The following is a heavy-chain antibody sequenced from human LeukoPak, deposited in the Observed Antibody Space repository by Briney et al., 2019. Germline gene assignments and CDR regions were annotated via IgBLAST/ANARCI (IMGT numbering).Heavy chain of an antibody. V-gene: IGHV3-9*01. D-gene: IGHD3-22*01. CDR3: AILNYDSSGYYRQFDY. Sequence: PGRSLRLSCAASGFTFDDYAMHWVRQAPGKSLEWVSGISWNSGSVGCADSVKGRFTISRDNAKNSLYLQMNSLRAEDTALYYCAILNYDSSGYYRQFDYWGQGTLVTVSS. CDR2: ISWNSGSV. J-gene: IGHJ4*02. CDR1: GFTFDDYA.